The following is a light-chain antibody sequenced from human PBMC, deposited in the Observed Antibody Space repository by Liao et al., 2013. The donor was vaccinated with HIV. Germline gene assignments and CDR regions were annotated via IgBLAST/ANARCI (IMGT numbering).Light chain of an antibody. V-gene: IGLV3-1*01. CDR2: QDT. J-gene: IGLJ2*01. Sequence: SYELTQAPSVSVSPRQTATITCSGDKLGHKYACWYQQKPGQSPVLVIYQDTKRPSGIPERFSGSNSGNTATLTISGTQAMDEADYYCQAWDSNTGDVVFGGGTKLTVL. CDR1: KLGHKY. CDR3: QAWDSNTGDVV.